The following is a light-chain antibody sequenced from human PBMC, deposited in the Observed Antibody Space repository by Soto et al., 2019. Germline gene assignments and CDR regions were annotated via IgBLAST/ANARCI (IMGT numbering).Light chain of an antibody. CDR3: SSYAGSNGV. V-gene: IGLV2-8*01. J-gene: IGLJ1*01. CDR1: SSDVGGYNY. Sequence: QSALTQPPSASGSPGQSVTISCTGTSSDVGGYNYVSWYQQHPGKAPKLMIYEVSKRPSGVPDRFSGSKSGNTASLTVSGLKAEDEADYYCSSYAGSNGVFGTGTKVTVL. CDR2: EVS.